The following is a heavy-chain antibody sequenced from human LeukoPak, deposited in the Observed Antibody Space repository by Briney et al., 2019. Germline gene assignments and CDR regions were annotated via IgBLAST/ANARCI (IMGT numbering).Heavy chain of an antibody. Sequence: GGSLRLSCSASGFTFSSYAMHWVRQAPGKGLEYVSAISSNGGSTYYADSVKGRFTISRDNSKNTLYLQMNSLRAEDTAVYYCARGIAAPGTGWYFDLWGRGTLVTVSS. D-gene: IGHD6-13*01. CDR1: GFTFSSYA. V-gene: IGHV3-64*04. CDR3: ARGIAAPGTGWYFDL. CDR2: ISSNGGST. J-gene: IGHJ2*01.